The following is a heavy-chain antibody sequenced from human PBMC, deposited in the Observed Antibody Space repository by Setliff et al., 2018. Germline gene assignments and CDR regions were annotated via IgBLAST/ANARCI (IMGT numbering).Heavy chain of an antibody. CDR3: ARDVFDFRTGQAGP. CDR2: VSVSGDNT. V-gene: IGHV3-23*01. Sequence: PGGSLRLSCAASGLTFNSYAISWVRQAPGKGLEWVSTVSVSGDNTYYVDSVKGRFTISRDNAKNSLFLQMNSLRVEDTAVYYCARDVFDFRTGQAGPWGQGTLVTVSS. CDR1: GLTFNSYA. D-gene: IGHD3-3*01. J-gene: IGHJ5*02.